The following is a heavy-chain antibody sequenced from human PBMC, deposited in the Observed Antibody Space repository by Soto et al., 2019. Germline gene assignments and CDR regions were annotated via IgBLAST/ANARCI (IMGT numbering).Heavy chain of an antibody. CDR2: ISSSGRTI. CDR1: GFTFSSYS. V-gene: IGHV3-48*01. CDR3: ARETYYDFWSGPYYGMDV. Sequence: GGSLRLSCAASGFTFSSYSMNWVRQAPGKGLEWVSYISSSGRTIYYADSVKGRFTISRDNSKNTLYLQMNSLRAEDTAVYYCARETYYDFWSGPYYGMDVWGQGTTVTVSS. J-gene: IGHJ6*02. D-gene: IGHD3-3*01.